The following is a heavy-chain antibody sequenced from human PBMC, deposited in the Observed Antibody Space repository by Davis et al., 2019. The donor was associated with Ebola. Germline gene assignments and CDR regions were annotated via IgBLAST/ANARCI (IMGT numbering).Heavy chain of an antibody. CDR1: GLTFTNST. D-gene: IGHD2-2*02. CDR3: ARGPRQYCSSTSCYTDYYYGMDV. Sequence: GSLRLSCAASGLTFTNSTMSWVRQPPGKGLEWIGEINHSGSTNYNPSLKSRVTISVDTSKNQFSLKLSSVTAADTAVYYCARGPRQYCSSTSCYTDYYYGMDVWGQGTTVTVSS. J-gene: IGHJ6*02. V-gene: IGHV4-34*01. CDR2: INHSGST.